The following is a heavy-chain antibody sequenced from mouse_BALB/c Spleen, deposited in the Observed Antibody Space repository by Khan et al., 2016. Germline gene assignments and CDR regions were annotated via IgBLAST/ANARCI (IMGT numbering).Heavy chain of an antibody. V-gene: IGHV9-2-1*01. Sequence: QIQLVQSGPELKKPGETVKISCKASGYTFTDYSMHWVKQAPGKGLKWMGWINTETGEPTYADDFKGRFAFSLETSARTAYLKINNLKHEDTATYFCARSTVVARNYYAMDYWGQGTSVTVSS. D-gene: IGHD1-1*01. CDR1: GYTFTDYS. J-gene: IGHJ4*01. CDR2: INTETGEP. CDR3: ARSTVVARNYYAMDY.